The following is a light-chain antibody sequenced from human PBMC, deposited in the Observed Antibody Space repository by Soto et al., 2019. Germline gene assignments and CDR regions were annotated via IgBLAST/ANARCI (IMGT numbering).Light chain of an antibody. CDR3: SSYTSFSTRYV. J-gene: IGLJ1*01. CDR1: SIDVGGYNY. Sequence: QSVLTQPATVSGSPGQSITISCTGISIDVGGYNYVSWYQQHPAKAPKLMISEVSNRPSGVSNRFSGSKSGNTASLPISGLQAEDEADYYCSSYTSFSTRYVFGTGTQVT. CDR2: EVS. V-gene: IGLV2-14*01.